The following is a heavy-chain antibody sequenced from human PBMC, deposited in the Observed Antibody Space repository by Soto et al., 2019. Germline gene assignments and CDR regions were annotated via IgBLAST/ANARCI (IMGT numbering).Heavy chain of an antibody. V-gene: IGHV3-23*01. D-gene: IGHD2-15*01. CDR2: ISGSGGST. CDR1: GFTFSSYA. Sequence: GGSLRLSCAASGFTFSSYAMSWVRQAPGKGLEWVSAISGSGGSTYYADSVKGRFTISRDNSKNTLYLQMNSLRAEDTAVYYCAKDLYWDCSGGSCYSAFDYWGQGTLVTVSS. J-gene: IGHJ4*02. CDR3: AKDLYWDCSGGSCYSAFDY.